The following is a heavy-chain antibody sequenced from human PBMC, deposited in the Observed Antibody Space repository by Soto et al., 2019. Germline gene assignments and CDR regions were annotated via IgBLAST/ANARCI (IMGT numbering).Heavy chain of an antibody. CDR3: ARTFDTITYYFDY. D-gene: IGHD3-9*01. CDR2: ISFDGNII. V-gene: IGHV3-30-3*01. Sequence: HPGGSLRLSCAASDFSFSSYAMHWIRQAPGKGLEWLAVISFDGNIIQYADSVKGRFIISRDNSKNTLYLQMNSLRGDDTAVYYCARTFDTITYYFDYCGQGTLVTVSS. J-gene: IGHJ4*02. CDR1: DFSFSSYA.